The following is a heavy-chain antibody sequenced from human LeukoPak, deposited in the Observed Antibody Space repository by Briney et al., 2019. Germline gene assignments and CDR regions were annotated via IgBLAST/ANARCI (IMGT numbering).Heavy chain of an antibody. J-gene: IGHJ4*02. Sequence: SETLSLTCTVSGGSISSYYWNWIRQPPGKGPEWIGCISDTGTTKYNPAFKSRVTISVDTSKNQFSLKLASVTAADTAVYFCATGYYEPFEKWGQGTLVSVSS. CDR2: ISDTGTT. D-gene: IGHD3-22*01. CDR3: ATGYYEPFEK. CDR1: GGSISSYY. V-gene: IGHV4-59*01.